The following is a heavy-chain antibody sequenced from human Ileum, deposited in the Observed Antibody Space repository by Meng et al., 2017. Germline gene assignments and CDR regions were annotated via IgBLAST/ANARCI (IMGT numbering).Heavy chain of an antibody. Sequence: LQQGGALLLKTAETLSLTCTVYGASFTGYSWTWIRQSPGKGLEWIGEVNHDGGTNYSPSLKSRVIISIDTSKNQFSLKLTAVTATDAAVYYCAREGSWFGADYWGQGTLVTVSS. J-gene: IGHJ4*02. D-gene: IGHD3-10*01. CDR1: GASFTGYS. CDR2: VNHDGGT. CDR3: AREGSWFGADY. V-gene: IGHV4-34*02.